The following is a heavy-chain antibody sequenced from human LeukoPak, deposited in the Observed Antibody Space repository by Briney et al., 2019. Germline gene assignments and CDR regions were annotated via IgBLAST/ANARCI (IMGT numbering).Heavy chain of an antibody. CDR1: GVSISSYY. CDR3: ARRTNWGSGLPSYWYFDL. J-gene: IGHJ2*01. Sequence: SETLSLTCTVSGVSISSYYWSWVRQPPGKGLEWLGYIYYSGSTNYNPSLKSRVTILVNTSNNQFSLKLGSVTAADTGVYYCARRTNWGSGLPSYWYFDLWGRGTLVTVSS. D-gene: IGHD7-27*01. CDR2: IYYSGST. V-gene: IGHV4-59*08.